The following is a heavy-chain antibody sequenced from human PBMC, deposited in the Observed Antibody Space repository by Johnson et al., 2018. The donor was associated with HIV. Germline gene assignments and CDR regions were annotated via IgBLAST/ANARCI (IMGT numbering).Heavy chain of an antibody. CDR3: AKDNLKRTRGSDAFDI. D-gene: IGHD2-15*01. V-gene: IGHV3-30-3*01. CDR2: ISYDGNNK. Sequence: QVQLVESGGGVVQPGRSLRLSCAGSGFTFSSYPMHWVRQPPGKGLEWVAVISYDGNNKYYADSVKGRVTISRDNSKNTLYLQMNSLRAEDTPMYYCAKDNLKRTRGSDAFDIWGQGTRVTVSS. J-gene: IGHJ3*02. CDR1: GFTFSSYP.